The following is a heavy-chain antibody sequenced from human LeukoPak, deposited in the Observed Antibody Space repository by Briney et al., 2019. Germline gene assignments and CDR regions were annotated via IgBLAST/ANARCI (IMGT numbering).Heavy chain of an antibody. Sequence: GESLKISCKGSGYIFTNYWIAWVRQLPGKGLEWMGVFNPGDSETRYTPSFQGQVTISADKSISTAYLQWSSLKASDTAMYYCARYTPLHYYGSGSQNWFDPWGQGTLVTVSS. J-gene: IGHJ5*02. CDR1: GYIFTNYW. CDR3: ARYTPLHYYGSGSQNWFDP. V-gene: IGHV5-51*01. D-gene: IGHD3-10*01. CDR2: FNPGDSET.